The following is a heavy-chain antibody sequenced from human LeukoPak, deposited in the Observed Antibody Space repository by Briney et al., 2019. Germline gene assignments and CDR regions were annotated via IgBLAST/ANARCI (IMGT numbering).Heavy chain of an antibody. V-gene: IGHV1-18*01. Sequence: ASVKVSCKTSGGSFDSYAINWVRQAPGQGLEWMGWISAYNGNTNYAQKLQGRVTMTTDTSTSTAYMELRSLRSDDTAVYYCAREVPYDTSVYYQPFDYWGQGTLVTVSS. D-gene: IGHD3-22*01. J-gene: IGHJ4*02. CDR1: GGSFDSYA. CDR2: ISAYNGNT. CDR3: AREVPYDTSVYYQPFDY.